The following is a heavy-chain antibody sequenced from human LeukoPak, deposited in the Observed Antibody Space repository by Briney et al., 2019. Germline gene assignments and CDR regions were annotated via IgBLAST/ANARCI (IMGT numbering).Heavy chain of an antibody. J-gene: IGHJ4*02. V-gene: IGHV6-1*01. CDR3: AGKASYFNS. D-gene: IGHD4-23*01. CDR1: GDSVSSNSAT. CDR2: TYYRSKLYN. Sequence: SQTLSLTCAISGDSVSSNSATWNWIRQSPSRGLEWLGRTYYRSKLYNDYAVSVQGRITVNPDTSKNQFSLQLSSVTPEDTAVYFCAGKASYFNSWGQGTLATVSS.